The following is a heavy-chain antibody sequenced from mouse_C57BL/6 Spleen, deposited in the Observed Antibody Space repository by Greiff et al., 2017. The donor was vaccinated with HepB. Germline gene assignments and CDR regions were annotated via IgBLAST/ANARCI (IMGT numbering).Heavy chain of an antibody. CDR3: ARERVYYDYYYFDY. D-gene: IGHD2-4*01. Sequence: EVQLVESGGGLVKPGGSLKLSCAASGFTFSDYGMHWVRQAPEKGLEWVAYISSGSSTIYYADTVKGRFTISRDNAKNTLFLQMTSLRSEDTAMYYCARERVYYDYYYFDYWGQGTTLTVSS. V-gene: IGHV5-17*01. CDR1: GFTFSDYG. CDR2: ISSGSSTI. J-gene: IGHJ2*01.